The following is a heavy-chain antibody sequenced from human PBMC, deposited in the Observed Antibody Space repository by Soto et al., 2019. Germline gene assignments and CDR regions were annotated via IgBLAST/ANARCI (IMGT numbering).Heavy chain of an antibody. CDR2: INPNSGGT. V-gene: IGHV1-2*02. CDR3: ARETGYSSSSPYYYGMDV. J-gene: IGHJ6*02. CDR1: GYTFTGYY. D-gene: IGHD6-13*01. Sequence: ASVKVSCKASGYTFTGYYMHWVRQAPGQGLEWMGWINPNSGGTNYAQKFQGRVTMTRDTSISTAYMELSRLRSDDTAVYYCARETGYSSSSPYYYGMDVWGQGTTVTVSS.